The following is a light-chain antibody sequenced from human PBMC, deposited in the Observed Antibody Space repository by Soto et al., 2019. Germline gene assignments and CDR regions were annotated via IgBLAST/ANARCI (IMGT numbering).Light chain of an antibody. CDR3: LLYFSPDRYT. CDR2: GAS. J-gene: IGKJ2*01. Sequence: EIVLTQTPGTLSLSPGERATLSCRASQSVTSSHLAWYQQKPGQAPRLLIYGASTRATGIPDRFSGSGSAVDFSLSIRRLDPEDFAMYYCLLYFSPDRYTFGPGTKVQIK. V-gene: IGKV3-20*01. CDR1: QSVTSSH.